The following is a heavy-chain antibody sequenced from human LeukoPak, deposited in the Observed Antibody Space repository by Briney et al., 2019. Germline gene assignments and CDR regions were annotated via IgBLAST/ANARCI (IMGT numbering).Heavy chain of an antibody. CDR2: ISYDGSNK. D-gene: IGHD4-11*01. Sequence: GGSLRLSCAASGFTFSSYAMHWVRQAPGKGLEWVAVISYDGSNKYYADSVKGRFTISRDNSKNTLYLQMNSLRAEDTAVYYCASNYVHYYYYYGMDFWGQGTTVTVSS. V-gene: IGHV3-30-3*01. J-gene: IGHJ6*02. CDR3: ASNYVHYYYYYGMDF. CDR1: GFTFSSYA.